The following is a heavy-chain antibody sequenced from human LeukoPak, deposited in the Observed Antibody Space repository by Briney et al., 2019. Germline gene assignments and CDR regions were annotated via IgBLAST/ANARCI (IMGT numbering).Heavy chain of an antibody. CDR3: ARALDLLQPPDY. D-gene: IGHD4-11*01. V-gene: IGHV4-59*01. CDR2: IYYSGST. CDR1: GGSISSYY. Sequence: ASETLSLTCTVSGGSISSYYWSWIRQPPGKGLEWIGYIYYSGSTNYNPSLKSRVTISVDTSKNQFSLKLSSVTAADTAVYYCARALDLLQPPDYWGQGTLVTVSS. J-gene: IGHJ4*02.